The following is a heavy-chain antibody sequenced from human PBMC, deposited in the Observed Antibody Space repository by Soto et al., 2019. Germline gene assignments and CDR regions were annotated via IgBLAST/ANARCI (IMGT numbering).Heavy chain of an antibody. J-gene: IGHJ4*02. CDR2: IIPIFGTA. CDR3: AYTGGSYCGGDCYSGY. V-gene: IGHV1-69*13. CDR1: GGTFSSYA. Sequence: SVKVSCKASGGTFSSYAISWVRQAPGQGLEWMGGIIPIFGTANYAQKFQGRVTITADESTSTAYMELSSLRSEDTAVYYCAYTGGSYCGGDCYSGYWGQGTLVTVSS. D-gene: IGHD2-21*02.